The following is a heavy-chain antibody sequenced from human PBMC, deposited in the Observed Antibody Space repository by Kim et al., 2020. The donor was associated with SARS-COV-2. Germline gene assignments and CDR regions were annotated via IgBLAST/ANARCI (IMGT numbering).Heavy chain of an antibody. V-gene: IGHV3-53*01. J-gene: IGHJ4*02. CDR3: ARVGTAMVGAFDY. D-gene: IGHD5-18*01. Sequence: YADSVKGRFTISRDNSKNTLYLQMNSLRAEDTAVYYCARVGTAMVGAFDYWGQGTLVTVSS.